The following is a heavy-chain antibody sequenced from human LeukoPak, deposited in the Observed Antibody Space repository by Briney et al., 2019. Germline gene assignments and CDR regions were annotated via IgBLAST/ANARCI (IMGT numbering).Heavy chain of an antibody. V-gene: IGHV3-74*01. CDR1: GFTISGFC. D-gene: IGHD1-1*01. CDR3: IREVQVRASASLGL. J-gene: IGHJ4*01. CDR2: MNSAGTTI. Sequence: GGSLRLSCAASGFTISGFCMHWVRQVPGEGLVWVARMNSAGTTINYADSVKGRFTISRDNVRNTLHLQMNNLSLEDTAVYFCIREVQVRASASLGLWGRGTLVTVS.